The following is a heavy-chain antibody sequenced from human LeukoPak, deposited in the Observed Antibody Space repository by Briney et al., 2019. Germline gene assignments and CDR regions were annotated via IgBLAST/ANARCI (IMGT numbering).Heavy chain of an antibody. Sequence: SGGSLRLSCAASGFTVSSNYMSWVRQAPGKGLEWVSIISGSGGNTYYADSVKGRFTISRDNSKNTLYLQMNSLRAEDTAIYYCAKISPYGDWGPCYFDYWGLGTLVTVSS. CDR1: GFTVSSNY. V-gene: IGHV3-23*01. J-gene: IGHJ4*02. CDR2: ISGSGGNT. D-gene: IGHD4-17*01. CDR3: AKISPYGDWGPCYFDY.